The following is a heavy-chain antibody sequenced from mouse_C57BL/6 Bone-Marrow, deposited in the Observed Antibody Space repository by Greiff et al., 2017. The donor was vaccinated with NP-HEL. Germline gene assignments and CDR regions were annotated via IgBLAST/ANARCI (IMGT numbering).Heavy chain of an antibody. J-gene: IGHJ2*01. Sequence: EVKLQESGGGLVKPGGSLKLSCAASGFTFSSYAMSWVRQTPEKRLEWVATISDGGSYTYYPDNVKGRFTISRDNAKNNLYLQMSHLKSEDTAMYYCAREEDGFYYFDYWGQGTTLTVSS. D-gene: IGHD2-3*01. CDR2: ISDGGSYT. CDR3: AREEDGFYYFDY. CDR1: GFTFSSYA. V-gene: IGHV5-4*01.